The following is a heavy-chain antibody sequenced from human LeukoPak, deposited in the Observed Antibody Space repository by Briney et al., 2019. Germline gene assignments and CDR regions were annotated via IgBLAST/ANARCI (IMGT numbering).Heavy chain of an antibody. CDR1: GFTFSDYS. CDR3: ARAPERSRDYYGLDV. J-gene: IGHJ6*02. V-gene: IGHV3-48*04. D-gene: IGHD6-13*01. CDR2: ISGSSDTM. Sequence: GGSLRLSCAASGFTFSDYSLNWVRQAPGEGLEWVSYISGSSDTMFYADSVKGRFTVSRDNAKNSLYLQMDSLRAEDTAVYYCARAPERSRDYYGLDVWAKGPRSPSP.